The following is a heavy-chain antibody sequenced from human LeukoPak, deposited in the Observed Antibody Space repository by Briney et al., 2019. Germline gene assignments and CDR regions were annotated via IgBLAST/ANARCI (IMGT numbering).Heavy chain of an antibody. CDR3: AREDYGDSNWGLYYYYGMDV. CDR2: ISYDGSNK. V-gene: IGHV3-30-3*01. CDR1: GFTFSSYA. Sequence: GGSLRLSCAASGFTFSSYAMHWVRQAPGKGLEWVAVISYDGSNKYYADSVKGRFTISRDNSKNTLYLQMNRLRAEDTAVYYCAREDYGDSNWGLYYYYGMDVWGQGTTVTVSS. D-gene: IGHD4-17*01. J-gene: IGHJ6*02.